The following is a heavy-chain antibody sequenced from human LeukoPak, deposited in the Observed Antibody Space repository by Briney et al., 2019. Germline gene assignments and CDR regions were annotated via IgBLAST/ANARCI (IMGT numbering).Heavy chain of an antibody. D-gene: IGHD6-13*01. CDR3: ASLGIAAGAFDI. J-gene: IGHJ3*02. V-gene: IGHV3-74*01. CDR1: GFTFSSYW. CDR2: INTDGSST. Sequence: GGSLRLSCAASGFTFSSYWMHWVRQAPGKGLVWVSRINTDGSSTSYADSVKGRFTISRDNAKNTLYLQMNSLRAEDTAVYYCASLGIAAGAFDIWGQGTMVTVSS.